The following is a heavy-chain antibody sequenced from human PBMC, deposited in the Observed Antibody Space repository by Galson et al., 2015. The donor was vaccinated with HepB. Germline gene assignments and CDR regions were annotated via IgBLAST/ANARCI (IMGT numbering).Heavy chain of an antibody. V-gene: IGHV1-46*01. Sequence: SVKVSCKASGYTFTSYYMHWVRQAPGQGLEWMGIINPSGGSTSYAQKFQGRVTMTRDTSTSTVYMELSSLRSEDTAVYYCARAGGEAGKPYDFWSGYHPAYYYYGMDVWGQGTTVTVSS. CDR2: INPSGGST. J-gene: IGHJ6*02. CDR3: ARAGGEAGKPYDFWSGYHPAYYYYGMDV. CDR1: GYTFTSYY. D-gene: IGHD3-3*01.